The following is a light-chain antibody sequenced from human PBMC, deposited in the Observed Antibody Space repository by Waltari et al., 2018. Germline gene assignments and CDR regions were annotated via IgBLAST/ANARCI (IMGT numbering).Light chain of an antibody. CDR3: CSYAGSYTLV. Sequence: QSALTQPRSVSGSPGPSVTIPCTGTSSDVGGYTYVYWYQQHPGKAPKLMSYDVSKRPSGVPDRFSGSKSGNTASLTISGLQAEDEADYYCCSYAGSYTLVFGGGTKLTVL. J-gene: IGLJ2*01. CDR2: DVS. V-gene: IGLV2-11*01. CDR1: SSDVGGYTY.